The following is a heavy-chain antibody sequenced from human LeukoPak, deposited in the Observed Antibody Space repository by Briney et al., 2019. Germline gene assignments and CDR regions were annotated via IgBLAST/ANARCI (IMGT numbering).Heavy chain of an antibody. J-gene: IGHJ4*02. Sequence: GGSLRLSCAASGFSFNYNAMSWVRQAPGKGLEWVAGISGSGGRTFYADAVKGRLTISRDNSKNTLYLHMNNLRDDDTAVYYCAKDIWGGTAMVFDYWGQGTLVTVSS. CDR2: ISGSGGRT. D-gene: IGHD5-18*01. CDR3: AKDIWGGTAMVFDY. V-gene: IGHV3-23*01. CDR1: GFSFNYNA.